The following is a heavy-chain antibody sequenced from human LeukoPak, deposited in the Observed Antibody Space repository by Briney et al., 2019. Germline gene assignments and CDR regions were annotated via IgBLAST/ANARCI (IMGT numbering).Heavy chain of an antibody. CDR2: IIPIFGTA. CDR1: GGTFSSYA. J-gene: IGHJ4*02. V-gene: IGHV1-69*13. D-gene: IGHD3-22*01. CDR3: ARVGKTYYYDSYYFDY. Sequence: ASVKVSCKASGGTFSSYAISWVRQAPGQGLEWMGGIIPIFGTANYAQKFQGRVTITADESTSTAYMELSSLRSEDTAVYYCARVGKTYYYDSYYFDYWGQGTLVTVSS.